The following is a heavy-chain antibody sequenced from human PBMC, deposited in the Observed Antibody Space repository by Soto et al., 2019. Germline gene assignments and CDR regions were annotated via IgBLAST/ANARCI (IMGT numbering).Heavy chain of an antibody. J-gene: IGHJ5*02. CDR3: AKQTVELSLGGFDP. V-gene: IGHV1-46*04. CDR1: GYTFANYY. Sequence: QVRLVQSGAEVQKPGASVKLSCEASGYTFANYYVHWVRQAPGQGLEWMGKINPSGGATTYAQKLQGRVTITWDVSAKSVYMEMRSLSGDDTAVYHCAKQTVELSLGGFDPWGQGTLVTVSS. CDR2: INPSGGAT. D-gene: IGHD3-10*01.